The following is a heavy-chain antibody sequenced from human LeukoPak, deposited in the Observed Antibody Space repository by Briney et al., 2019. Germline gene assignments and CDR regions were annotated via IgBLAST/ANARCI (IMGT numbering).Heavy chain of an antibody. D-gene: IGHD2-2*01. CDR1: GGSISSGDYY. CDR3: ARAKNPLLGYCSSTSCYAFDY. J-gene: IGHJ4*02. V-gene: IGHV4-30-4*01. Sequence: SQTLSLTCTVSGGSISSGDYYWSWIRQPPGKGLEWIGYIYYSGSTYYNPSLKSRVTISVDTSKNQFSLKLSSVTAADTAVYYCARAKNPLLGYCSSTSCYAFDYWGQGTLVTVSS. CDR2: IYYSGST.